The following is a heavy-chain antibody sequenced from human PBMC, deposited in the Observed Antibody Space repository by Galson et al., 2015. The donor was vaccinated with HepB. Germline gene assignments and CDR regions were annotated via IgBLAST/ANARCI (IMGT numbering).Heavy chain of an antibody. CDR1: GFTFSTYA. Sequence: SLRLSCAASGFTFSTYAMTWVRQAPGKGLEWVSVISGRGGSTYYADSVKGRFTISRDNSNNTLYLQMNSLRAEDTAVYYCAKEGGNYGGYFDSWGQGTLVPASS. CDR2: ISGRGGST. D-gene: IGHD4-11*01. J-gene: IGHJ4*02. V-gene: IGHV3-23*01. CDR3: AKEGGNYGGYFDS.